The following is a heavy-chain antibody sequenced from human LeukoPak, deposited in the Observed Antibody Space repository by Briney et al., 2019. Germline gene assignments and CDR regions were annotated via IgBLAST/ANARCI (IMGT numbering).Heavy chain of an antibody. CDR3: ARLDSIAAPNTNWFDP. J-gene: IGHJ5*02. CDR2: IYPGDSDT. V-gene: IGHV5-51*01. CDR1: GYSFTSYW. Sequence: GESLKISCKGSGYSFTSYWIGWVRQMPGESLEWMGVIYPGDSDTRYSPSFQGQVTISADKSISTAYLQWSSLKASDTAMYYCARLDSIAAPNTNWFDPWGQGTLVTVSS. D-gene: IGHD6-6*01.